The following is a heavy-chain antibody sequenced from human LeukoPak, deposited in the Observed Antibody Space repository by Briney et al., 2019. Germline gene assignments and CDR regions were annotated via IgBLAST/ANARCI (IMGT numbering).Heavy chain of an antibody. V-gene: IGHV3-30*18. CDR2: ISPDGSNK. CDR1: GFTFSNYG. J-gene: IGHJ4*02. D-gene: IGHD5-12*01. CDR3: AKEISAYGGYDY. Sequence: GRSLRLSCAASGFTFSNYGMHWVRQAPGKGLEWEAVISPDGSNKYYADSVKGRFTISRDNSKNTLYLQMNTLSADDTAVYYCAKEISAYGGYDYWGQGTLVTVSS.